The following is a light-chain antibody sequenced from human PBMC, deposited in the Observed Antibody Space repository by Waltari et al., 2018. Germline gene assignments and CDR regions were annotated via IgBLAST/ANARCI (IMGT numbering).Light chain of an antibody. J-gene: IGKJ2*01. CDR1: QSISSY. Sequence: DIQMTQSPSSLSASVGDRVTITCRASQSISSYLNWYQQKPGKAPKLLIYAASSLQSGVPSRFSGSGSGTEFTLTISSLQPEDFATYYCQQSYSTPRGYTFGQGTKLEIK. CDR2: AAS. V-gene: IGKV1-39*01. CDR3: QQSYSTPRGYT.